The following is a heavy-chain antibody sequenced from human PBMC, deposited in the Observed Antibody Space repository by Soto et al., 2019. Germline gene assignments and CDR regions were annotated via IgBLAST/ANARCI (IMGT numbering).Heavy chain of an antibody. Sequence: RASVKVSCKASGFTFTSSAVQWVRLARGQRLEWIGWIVVGSGNTNYAQKFQERVTITRDMPTSTAYMELSSLRSDDTAVYYCAALGPDSSGLDYWGQGTLVTVSS. CDR3: AALGPDSSGLDY. V-gene: IGHV1-58*01. J-gene: IGHJ4*02. CDR2: IVVGSGNT. D-gene: IGHD3-22*01. CDR1: GFTFTSSA.